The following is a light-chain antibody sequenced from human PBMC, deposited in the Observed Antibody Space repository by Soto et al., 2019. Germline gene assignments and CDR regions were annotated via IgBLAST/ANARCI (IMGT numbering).Light chain of an antibody. J-gene: IGKJ5*01. CDR1: QSVSSY. CDR2: GAS. Sequence: EIVLTQFPGTLSLSPGERATLSCRASQSVSSYLAWYQQKPGQAPRLLIYGASIRATGIPDRFSGSGSETDFTLTISRLEPEDFALYYCQQYGSSAPITFGQGTRLEIK. CDR3: QQYGSSAPIT. V-gene: IGKV3-20*01.